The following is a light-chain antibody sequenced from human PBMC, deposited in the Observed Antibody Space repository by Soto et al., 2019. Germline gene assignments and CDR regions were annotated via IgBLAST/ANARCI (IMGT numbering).Light chain of an antibody. V-gene: IGLV2-14*01. CDR2: DVS. J-gene: IGLJ1*01. CDR1: SSDVGGYNY. CDR3: SSYTSSSTLFV. Sequence: QSALTQPASVSGSPGQSITISCTGTSSDVGGYNYVSWYQQHPGKAPKLMIYDVSHRPSGVSNRFSGSKSGNTASLTISGIQAEDDADYYCSSYTSSSTLFVFGTGTKLTVL.